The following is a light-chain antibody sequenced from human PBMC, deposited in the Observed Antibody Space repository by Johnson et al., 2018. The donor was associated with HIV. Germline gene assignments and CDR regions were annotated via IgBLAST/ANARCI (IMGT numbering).Light chain of an antibody. Sequence: QSVLTQPPSVSAAPGQRVTISCSGSYSNIGNNYVSWYQQLPGTAPKLLIYENNKRPSGIPDRFSGSKYGTSATLGITGLQTGDEADYYCGTWDSSLSAGVVGTGTKVTVL. J-gene: IGLJ1*01. CDR2: ENN. CDR1: YSNIGNNY. V-gene: IGLV1-51*02. CDR3: GTWDSSLSAGV.